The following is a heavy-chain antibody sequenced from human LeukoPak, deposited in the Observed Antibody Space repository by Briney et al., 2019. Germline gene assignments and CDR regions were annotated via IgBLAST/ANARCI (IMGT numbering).Heavy chain of an antibody. CDR1: GFTFSSYG. CDR2: ISGSGGST. D-gene: IGHD6-19*01. J-gene: IGHJ1*01. V-gene: IGHV3-23*01. Sequence: PGGSLRLSCAASGFTFSSYGMSWVRQAPGKGLEWVSAISGSGGSTYYADSVKGRFTISRDNAKNSLYLQMNSLRPEDTAVYYCARGGKIALAGTRSSQYFQDWGQGTLVTVSS. CDR3: ARGGKIALAGTRSSQYFQD.